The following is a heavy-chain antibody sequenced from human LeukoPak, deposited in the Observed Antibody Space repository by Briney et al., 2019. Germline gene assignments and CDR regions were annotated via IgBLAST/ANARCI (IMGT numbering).Heavy chain of an antibody. CDR1: GFTFSSYW. J-gene: IGHJ5*02. D-gene: IGHD4-17*01. V-gene: IGHV3-7*01. CDR2: IKQDGSEK. CDR3: ARTQYRLRRGNWFDP. Sequence: PGGSLRPSCAASGFTFSSYWMSWVRQAPGKGLEWVANIKQDGSEKYYVDSVKGRFTISRDNAKNSLYLQMNSLRAEDTAVYYCARTQYRLRRGNWFDPWGQGTLVTVSS.